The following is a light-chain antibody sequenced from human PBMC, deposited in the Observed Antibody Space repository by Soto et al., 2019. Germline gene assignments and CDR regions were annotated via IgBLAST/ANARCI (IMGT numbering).Light chain of an antibody. Sequence: EIVLTQSPATLSLSPGERATLSCRASPSVSSYLAWYQQKPGQAPRLLIYDASNRATGIPARFSGSGSGTDFTLTISSLEPEDFAVYYCQQRRNWPTFGQGTKVEIK. V-gene: IGKV3-11*01. CDR3: QQRRNWPT. J-gene: IGKJ1*01. CDR1: PSVSSY. CDR2: DAS.